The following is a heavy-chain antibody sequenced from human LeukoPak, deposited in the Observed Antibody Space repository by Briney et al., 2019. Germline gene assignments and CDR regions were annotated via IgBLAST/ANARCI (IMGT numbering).Heavy chain of an antibody. CDR2: ISYDGRQN. D-gene: IGHD6-13*01. J-gene: IGHJ6*02. CDR3: ARDLYSGYGMDV. CDR1: GFTFSTYA. V-gene: IGHV3-30*14. Sequence: GRSLRLSCAASGFTFSTYAMNWVRQAPGKGLEWVAVISYDGRQNYYADSVKGRFTISRDNSKNTLYLQMNSLGAEDTAVYYCARDLYSGYGMDVWGQGTTVTVSS.